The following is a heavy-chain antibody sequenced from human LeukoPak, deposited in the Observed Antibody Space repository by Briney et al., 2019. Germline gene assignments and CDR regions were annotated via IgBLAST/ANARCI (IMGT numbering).Heavy chain of an antibody. Sequence: GGSLRLSCAASGFTFSSYAMSWVRQAPGKGLEWVSAISGSGGSTYYADSVKGRFTIPRDNSKNTLYLQMNSLRAEDTAVYYCAKSHSYGYSSSAYFDYWGQGTLVTVSS. CDR2: ISGSGGST. J-gene: IGHJ4*02. D-gene: IGHD6-13*01. CDR3: AKSHSYGYSSSAYFDY. CDR1: GFTFSSYA. V-gene: IGHV3-23*01.